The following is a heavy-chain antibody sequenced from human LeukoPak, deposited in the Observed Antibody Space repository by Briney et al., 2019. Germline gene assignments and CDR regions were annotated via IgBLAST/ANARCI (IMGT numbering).Heavy chain of an antibody. Sequence: GGSLRLSCAASGFTFSSYWMSWVRQAPGKGLEWVSYISSSGSTIYYADSVKGRFTISRDNAKNSLYLQMNSLRAEDTAVYYCARANGYSSSWYFDYWGQGTLVTVSS. CDR2: ISSSGSTI. CDR3: ARANGYSSSWYFDY. J-gene: IGHJ4*02. CDR1: GFTFSSYW. V-gene: IGHV3-48*04. D-gene: IGHD6-13*01.